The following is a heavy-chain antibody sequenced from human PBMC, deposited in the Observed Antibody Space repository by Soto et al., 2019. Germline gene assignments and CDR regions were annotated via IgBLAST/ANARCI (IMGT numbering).Heavy chain of an antibody. D-gene: IGHD3-22*01. V-gene: IGHV3-74*01. CDR3: VRGDGDYHDGNGYLVRH. J-gene: IGHJ1*01. CDR2: IKSDGSGT. Sequence: EVPLVESGGGLVQLGGSLRLSCEASGFTFRTYLMHWVRQAPGKGLLWVSSIKSDGSGTYYSDYVEGRFTISRDKAQSMPDRQVTSLSAVNTAVDCCVRGDGDYHDGNGYLVRHWGQRSRVMVSS. CDR1: GFTFRTYL.